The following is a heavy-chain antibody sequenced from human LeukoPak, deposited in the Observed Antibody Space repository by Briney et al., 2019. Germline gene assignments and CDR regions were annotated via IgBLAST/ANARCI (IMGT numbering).Heavy chain of an antibody. D-gene: IGHD1/OR15-1a*01. CDR2: IRNDGSIQ. V-gene: IGHV3-30*02. Sequence: PGGSLRLSCAASGFNFNRFGMHWVRQAPGKGLEWVAHIRNDGSIQAYAASVKGRFTISRDNFKNTLYLQMIGLRDEDTALYYCVKEETGTFPGAYRGQGTLVTVSS. J-gene: IGHJ4*02. CDR1: GFNFNRFG. CDR3: VKEETGTFPGAY.